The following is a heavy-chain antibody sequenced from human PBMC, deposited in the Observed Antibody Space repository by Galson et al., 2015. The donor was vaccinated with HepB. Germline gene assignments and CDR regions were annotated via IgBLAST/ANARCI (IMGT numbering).Heavy chain of an antibody. J-gene: IGHJ6*03. D-gene: IGHD2-21*01. V-gene: IGHV1-2*02. CDR3: ARRLGARFPTPDYYHYMDV. CDR2: INPYHGAT. CDR1: GYSFTDYY. Sequence: SVKVSCKASGYSFTDYYIHWVRQAPGQGLEWMGWINPYHGATGFAPKFQGRVTMTGDTSISTVYMEMSRLTSDDTAVYFCARRLGARFPTPDYYHYMDVWGKGPTVTVAS.